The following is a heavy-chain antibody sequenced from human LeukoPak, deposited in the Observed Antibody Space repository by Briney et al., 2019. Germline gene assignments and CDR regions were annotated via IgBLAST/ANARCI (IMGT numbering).Heavy chain of an antibody. D-gene: IGHD6-13*01. CDR1: GGSLSSYY. Sequence: SETLSLTCTVSGGSLSSYYWSWIRQPPGKGLEWIGYIYYSGSTNYNPSLKSRVTISVDTSKNQFSLKLSSVTAADTAVYYCARGFGQLVPDDYFDYWGQGTLVTVSS. J-gene: IGHJ4*02. V-gene: IGHV4-59*01. CDR2: IYYSGST. CDR3: ARGFGQLVPDDYFDY.